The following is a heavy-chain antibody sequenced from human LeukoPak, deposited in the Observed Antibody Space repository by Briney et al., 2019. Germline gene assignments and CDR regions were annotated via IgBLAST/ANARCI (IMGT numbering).Heavy chain of an antibody. V-gene: IGHV4-61*01. CDR2: IYYSGST. CDR3: ARYSNSRFDP. CDR1: GGSVSSGSYY. Sequence: SETLSLTCTVSGGSVSSGSYYWSWIRQPPGKGLEWIGYIYYSGSTNYNPSLKSRVTISVDTSKNQFSLKLSSVTAADTAVYYCARYSNSRFDPWGQGTLVTVSS. D-gene: IGHD4-11*01. J-gene: IGHJ5*02.